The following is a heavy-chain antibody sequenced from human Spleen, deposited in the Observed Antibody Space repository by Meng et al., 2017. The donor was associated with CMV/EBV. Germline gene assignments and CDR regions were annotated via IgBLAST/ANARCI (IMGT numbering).Heavy chain of an antibody. V-gene: IGHV3-21*05. CDR2: INAGPTNI. J-gene: IGHJ4*02. Sequence: GGSLRLSCAVSGFRFGSYWMTWVRQAPGKGLEWLAHINAGPTNIYYADSVKGRFTISRDDAKSSLYLQMSSLRADDTALYYCARELPGSWEPFDYWGQGTLVTVSS. CDR1: GFRFGSYW. CDR3: ARELPGSWEPFDY. D-gene: IGHD2-15*01.